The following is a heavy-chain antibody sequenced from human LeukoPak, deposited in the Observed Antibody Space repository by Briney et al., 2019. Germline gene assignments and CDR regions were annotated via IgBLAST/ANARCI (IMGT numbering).Heavy chain of an antibody. CDR2: ISGSGGST. CDR1: GFTFSSNA. J-gene: IGHJ4*02. Sequence: AGYLRLSCAASGFTFSSNAMGWVRQAPGKGLEWDSAISGSGGSTYYADSVKGRFTISRDNSKNTLYLQMNSLRAEDTAVYYCAKDLIAVAGSFSPDDYWGQGTLVTVSS. V-gene: IGHV3-23*01. CDR3: AKDLIAVAGSFSPDDY. D-gene: IGHD6-19*01.